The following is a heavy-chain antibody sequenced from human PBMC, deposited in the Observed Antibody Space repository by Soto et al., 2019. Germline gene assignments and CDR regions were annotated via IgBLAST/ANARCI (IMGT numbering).Heavy chain of an antibody. CDR2: ISSSGSII. J-gene: IGHJ4*02. V-gene: IGHV3-11*01. CDR3: ALAGYDSNYYAVTPLSAGHF. CDR1: GFTFSDYY. Sequence: QVQLVVSGGGWVKPGGSLRISCAASGFTFSDYYISWIRQAPGKGLEWVSDISSSGSIIYYADSVKGRFTISRDNAKNSLYLQMNSLRAEDTAVYYCALAGYDSNYYAVTPLSAGHFWGQGTLVTVSS. D-gene: IGHD4-4*01.